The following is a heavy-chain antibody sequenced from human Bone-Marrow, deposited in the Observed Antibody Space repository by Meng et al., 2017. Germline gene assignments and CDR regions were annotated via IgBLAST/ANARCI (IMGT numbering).Heavy chain of an antibody. CDR1: GGSISSGDYY. V-gene: IGHV4-30-4*01. CDR3: ARDRYYYDSSGYYSWFDP. CDR2: IYYSGST. J-gene: IGHJ5*02. D-gene: IGHD3-22*01. Sequence: QLQLQEAGPVLVKPSQTLSLTCTVSGGSISSGDYYWSWFRQPPGKGLEWIGYIYYSGSTYYNPSLKSRVTISVDTSKNQFSLKLSSVTAADTAVYYCARDRYYYDSSGYYSWFDPWGQGTLVTVSS.